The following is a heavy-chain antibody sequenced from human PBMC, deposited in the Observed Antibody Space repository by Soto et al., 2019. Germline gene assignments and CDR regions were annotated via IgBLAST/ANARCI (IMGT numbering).Heavy chain of an antibody. CDR3: ALNGFWSGTTREGNYYYYYMDV. D-gene: IGHD3-3*01. J-gene: IGHJ6*03. V-gene: IGHV1-46*01. CDR2: INPSGGST. Sequence: ASVKVSCKASGYTFTSYYMHWVRQAPGQGLEWMGIINPSGGSTSYAQKFQGRVTMTRDTSTSTVYMELSSLRSEDTAAYYCALNGFWSGTTREGNYYYYYMDVWGKGTTVTVSS. CDR1: GYTFTSYY.